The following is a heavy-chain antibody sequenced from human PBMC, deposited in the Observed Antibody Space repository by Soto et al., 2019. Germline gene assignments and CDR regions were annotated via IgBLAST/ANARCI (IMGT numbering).Heavy chain of an antibody. CDR2: ISAYNGNT. V-gene: IGHV1-18*01. CDR1: GYTFTSYG. CDR3: ATNRPSTIFGVVIGYYFDY. J-gene: IGHJ4*02. D-gene: IGHD3-3*01. Sequence: ASVKVSCKASGYTFTSYGISWVRQAPGQGLEWMGWISAYNGNTNYAQKLQGRVTMTEDTSTDTAYMELSSLRSEDTAVYYCATNRPSTIFGVVIGYYFDYWGQGTLVTVSS.